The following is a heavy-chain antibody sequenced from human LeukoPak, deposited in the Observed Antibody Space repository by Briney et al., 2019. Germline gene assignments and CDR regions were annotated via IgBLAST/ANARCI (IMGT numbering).Heavy chain of an antibody. J-gene: IGHJ4*02. V-gene: IGHV4-34*01. CDR1: GGSFSGYY. Sequence: PSETLSLTCAVYGGSFSGYYWSWIRQPPGKGLEWIGEISHSGSTNYNPSLKSRVTISVDTSKNQFSLKLSSVTAADTAVYYCARVYCSGGSCYNQRNAFDYWGQGTLVTVSS. CDR3: ARVYCSGGSCYNQRNAFDY. CDR2: ISHSGST. D-gene: IGHD2-15*01.